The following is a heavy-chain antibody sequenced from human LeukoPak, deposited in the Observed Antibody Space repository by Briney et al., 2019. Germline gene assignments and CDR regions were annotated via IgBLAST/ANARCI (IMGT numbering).Heavy chain of an antibody. V-gene: IGHV3-23*01. Sequence: GGSLRLSCAASGFTFSDYYMSWIRQAPGKGLEWVSAISGSGGSTYYADSVKGRFTISRDNSKNTLYLQMNSLRAEDTAVYYCAKYPAVVVVPAALDYWGQGTLVTVSS. D-gene: IGHD2-2*01. J-gene: IGHJ4*02. CDR3: AKYPAVVVVPAALDY. CDR1: GFTFSDYY. CDR2: ISGSGGST.